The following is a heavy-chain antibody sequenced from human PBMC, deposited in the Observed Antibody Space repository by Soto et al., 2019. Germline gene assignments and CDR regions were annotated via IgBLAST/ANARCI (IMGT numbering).Heavy chain of an antibody. V-gene: IGHV3-23*01. CDR1: GFTFSSYA. CDR3: AKHQYYYGSGSYYHWVVAPYYYYYMDV. CDR2: ISGSGGST. Sequence: GGSLRLSCAASGFTFSSYAMSWVRQAPGKGLEWVSAISGSGGSTYYADSVKGRFTISRDNSKNTLYLQMNSLRAEDTAVYYCAKHQYYYGSGSYYHWVVAPYYYYYMDVWGKGTTVTVSS. J-gene: IGHJ6*03. D-gene: IGHD3-10*01.